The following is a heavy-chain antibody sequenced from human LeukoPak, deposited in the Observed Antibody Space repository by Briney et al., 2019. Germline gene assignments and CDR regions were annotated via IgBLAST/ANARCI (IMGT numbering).Heavy chain of an antibody. Sequence: ASVKVSCKASGYTFTGYYMHWVRQAPGQGLEWMGWINPNSGGTNYAQKFQGRVTMTRDTSISTAYMELSRLRSDDTAVYYCAREVLPAANQASFDYWGQGTLVTVSS. CDR3: AREVLPAANQASFDY. V-gene: IGHV1-2*02. CDR1: GYTFTGYY. CDR2: INPNSGGT. J-gene: IGHJ4*02. D-gene: IGHD2-2*01.